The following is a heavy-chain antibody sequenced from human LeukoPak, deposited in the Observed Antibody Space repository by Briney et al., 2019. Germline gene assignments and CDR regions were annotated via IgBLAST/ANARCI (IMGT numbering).Heavy chain of an antibody. Sequence: GASVKVSCKASGYTFTSYGISWVRQAPGQGLEWMGWISAYNSNTNYAQKLQGRVTMTTDTSTSTAYMELSSLRSDDTAVYYCARGGRRRYYYDSSGYSNSDYWGQGTLVTVSS. J-gene: IGHJ4*02. V-gene: IGHV1-18*01. CDR3: ARGGRRRYYYDSSGYSNSDY. CDR2: ISAYNSNT. D-gene: IGHD3-22*01. CDR1: GYTFTSYG.